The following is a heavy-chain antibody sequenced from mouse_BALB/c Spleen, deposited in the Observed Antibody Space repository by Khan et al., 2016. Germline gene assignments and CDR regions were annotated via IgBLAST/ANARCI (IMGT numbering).Heavy chain of an antibody. CDR3: MRYGNYWYFDV. CDR2: INSDGSAI. Sequence: EVQLLETGGGLVQPGGSRGLSCEGSGFTFSGFWMSWVRQTPGKTLAWIGDINSDGSAINYAPSITDRFTIFRDNDKSTLYLQMSNVRSEDTATYFCMRYGNYWYFDVWGAGTTVTVSS. V-gene: IGHV11-2*02. D-gene: IGHD2-1*01. J-gene: IGHJ1*01. CDR1: GFTFSGFW.